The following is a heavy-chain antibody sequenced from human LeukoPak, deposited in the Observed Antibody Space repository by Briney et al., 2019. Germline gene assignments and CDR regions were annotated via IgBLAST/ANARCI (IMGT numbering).Heavy chain of an antibody. D-gene: IGHD3-10*01. CDR2: LNHSGST. CDR1: GGLFSGYY. CDR3: ARLFLTMVRGGGNYYYGMDV. Sequence: SETLSLTCAVYGGLFSGYYWSWIRQLPGKGLEWIEELNHSGSTNYNPSLKSRVTISVDTSKNQFSLKLSSVTAADTAVYYCARLFLTMVRGGGNYYYGMDVWGQGTTVTVSS. V-gene: IGHV4-34*01. J-gene: IGHJ6*02.